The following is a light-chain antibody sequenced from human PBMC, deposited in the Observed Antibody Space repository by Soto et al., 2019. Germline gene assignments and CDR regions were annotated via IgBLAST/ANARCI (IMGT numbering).Light chain of an antibody. V-gene: IGLV2-14*03. CDR3: TSWTTISTMI. J-gene: IGLJ2*01. CDR1: SSDIGAYNF. Sequence: QSALTQPASVSGSPGQSITISCTGTSSDIGAYNFVSWYQQHPGKAPKLMLYDVNIRPSGVSNRFSGSKSGNTASLTISGLQAEDEADYYCTSWTTISTMIFGGGTKLTVL. CDR2: DVN.